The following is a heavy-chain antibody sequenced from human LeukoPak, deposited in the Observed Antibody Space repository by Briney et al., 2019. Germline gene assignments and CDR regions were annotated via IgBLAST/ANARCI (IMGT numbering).Heavy chain of an antibody. CDR1: GYTFSSYY. CDR3: ARDPGYFDSSGYSNENYYYYYMNV. V-gene: IGHV1-46*01. Sequence: GASVKVSCKAIGYTFSSYYMHWVRQAPGQGLEWMGVINASGGSTSYTTYAQKFQGRLTMTMDKSTSTVYMELSSLRSEDTAVYYCARDPGYFDSSGYSNENYYYYYMNVWGIGTAVTISS. D-gene: IGHD3-22*01. J-gene: IGHJ6*03. CDR2: INASGGST.